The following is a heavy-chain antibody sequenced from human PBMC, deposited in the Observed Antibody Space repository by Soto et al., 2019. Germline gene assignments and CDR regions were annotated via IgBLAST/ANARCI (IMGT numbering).Heavy chain of an antibody. D-gene: IGHD1-26*01. J-gene: IGHJ4*02. CDR2: IGTSGSYI. CDR3: ARGSAFIGLDY. V-gene: IGHV3-21*01. Sequence: PGGSLRLSCAVSGFIFSRYSRNWVRQAPGKGLEWVSSIGTSGSYIYDTDSVKGRFTISRDNTKDSLYLQMNSLRAEDTAIYYCARGSAFIGLDYWGQGTPVTVSS. CDR1: GFIFSRYS.